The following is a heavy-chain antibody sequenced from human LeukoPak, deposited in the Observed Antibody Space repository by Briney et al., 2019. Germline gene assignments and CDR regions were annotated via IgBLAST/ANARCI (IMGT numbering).Heavy chain of an antibody. D-gene: IGHD5-18*01. CDR2: INHSGST. CDR1: GGSFSGYY. Sequence: SETLSLTXAVYGGSFSGYYWSWIRQPPGKGLEWIGEINHSGSTNYNPSLKSRVTISVDTSKNQFSLKLSSVTAADTAVHYCARGKGYSYGYRGYFDYWGQGTLVTVSS. V-gene: IGHV4-34*01. CDR3: ARGKGYSYGYRGYFDY. J-gene: IGHJ4*02.